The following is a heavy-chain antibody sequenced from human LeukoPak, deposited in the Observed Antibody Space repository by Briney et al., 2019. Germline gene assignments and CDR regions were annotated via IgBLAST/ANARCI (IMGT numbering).Heavy chain of an antibody. D-gene: IGHD3-22*01. J-gene: IGHJ4*02. CDR1: GFTFSSYE. V-gene: IGHV3-48*03. Sequence: GVSLRLSCAASGFTFSSYEMNWVPQAPGKGLEWVSYISSSGSTIYYADSVKGRFTISRDNAKNSLYLQMNSLRAEDTAVYYCARAHYYDSSGYPYYFDYWGQGTLVTVSS. CDR2: ISSSGSTI. CDR3: ARAHYYDSSGYPYYFDY.